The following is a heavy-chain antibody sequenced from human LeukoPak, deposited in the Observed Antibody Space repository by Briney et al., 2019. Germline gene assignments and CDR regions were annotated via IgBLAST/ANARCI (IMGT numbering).Heavy chain of an antibody. J-gene: IGHJ4*02. Sequence: VASVKVSCKASGGTFSSYAISWVRQAPGQGREWMGGIIPIFGTVNYAQKFQGRVTITADESTSTAYMELLSLRSEDTAVYYCARAVILLKIAAHFDYWGQGTLVTVSS. V-gene: IGHV1-69*13. CDR3: ARAVILLKIAAHFDY. CDR1: GGTFSSYA. CDR2: IIPIFGTV. D-gene: IGHD6-25*01.